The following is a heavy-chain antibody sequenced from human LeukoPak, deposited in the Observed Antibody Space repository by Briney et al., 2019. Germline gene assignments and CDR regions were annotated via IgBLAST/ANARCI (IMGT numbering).Heavy chain of an antibody. V-gene: IGHV4-39*07. CDR2: IYYSGST. CDR1: GGSISSSSYY. J-gene: IGHJ4*02. D-gene: IGHD5-18*01. Sequence: SETLSLTCTVSGGSISSSSYYWGWIRQPPGKGLEWIGSIYYSGSTYYNPSLKSRVTISVDTSKNQFSLKLSSVTAADTAVYYCARGGYSYDFDYWGQGTLVTVSS. CDR3: ARGGYSYDFDY.